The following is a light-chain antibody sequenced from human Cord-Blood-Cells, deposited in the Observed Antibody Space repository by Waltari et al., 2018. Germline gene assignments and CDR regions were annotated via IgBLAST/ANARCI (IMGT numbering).Light chain of an antibody. CDR1: SSDVGCYNY. Sequence: QSALTQPASVSGSPGQSITISCTGTSSDVGCYNYVSWYQQHPGKAPKRMIYDVSNRASGVSNRCSGSKSGNTASLTISGLQAEDEADYYCSSYTSSSTLVVFGGGTKLTVL. V-gene: IGLV2-14*01. CDR2: DVS. J-gene: IGLJ2*01. CDR3: SSYTSSSTLVV.